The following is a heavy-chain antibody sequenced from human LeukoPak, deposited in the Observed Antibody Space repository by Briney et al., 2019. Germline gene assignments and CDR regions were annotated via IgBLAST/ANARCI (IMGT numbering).Heavy chain of an antibody. J-gene: IGHJ4*02. V-gene: IGHV3-21*01. D-gene: IGHD2/OR15-2a*01. CDR1: GFTFSSYG. CDR3: ARDYFCEQYYFDY. CDR2: ISSSTSYK. Sequence: PGGSLRLSCAASGFTFSSYGMNWVRQAPGKGLEWVSSISSSTSYKKYADSVKGQFTISRDNTKNSLYLQMNSLRAEDTAVYYCARDYFCEQYYFDYWGQGTLVTVSS.